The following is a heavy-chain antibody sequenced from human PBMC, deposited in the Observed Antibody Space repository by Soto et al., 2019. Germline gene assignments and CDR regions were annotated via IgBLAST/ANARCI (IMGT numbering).Heavy chain of an antibody. J-gene: IGHJ3*02. Sequence: ASVKVSCKASGGTFSTYAMSWVRQAPGQGLEWMGGIIPIFGTAKYAQKFQGRVTITADESTSTAYMELSSLRSEDTAVYYCAREIFGVIISGGRDAFDIWGQGTMVT. CDR1: GGTFSTYA. D-gene: IGHD3-3*01. CDR3: AREIFGVIISGGRDAFDI. CDR2: IIPIFGTA. V-gene: IGHV1-69*13.